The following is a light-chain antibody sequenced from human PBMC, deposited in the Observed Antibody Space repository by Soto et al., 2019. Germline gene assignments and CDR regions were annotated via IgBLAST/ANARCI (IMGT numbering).Light chain of an antibody. Sequence: QSVLTQPPSVSGAPGQRVTISCTGSSSNIGAGYDVHWYQRLPGTAPKLLIYGNSNRPSGVPDRFSGSKSGTSASLAITGLQAEDEADYSCQSYDSSLSGYVFGTGTKLTVL. CDR2: GNS. V-gene: IGLV1-40*01. CDR1: SSNIGAGYD. CDR3: QSYDSSLSGYV. J-gene: IGLJ1*01.